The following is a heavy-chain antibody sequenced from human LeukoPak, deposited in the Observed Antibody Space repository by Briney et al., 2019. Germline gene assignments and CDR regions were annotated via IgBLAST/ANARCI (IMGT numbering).Heavy chain of an antibody. V-gene: IGHV4-59*01. D-gene: IGHD6-13*01. CDR2: IYYSGST. CDR1: GGSISSYY. J-gene: IGHJ4*02. CDR3: AGGLMMAVAGRGEFHY. Sequence: TSETLSLTCIVSGGSISSYYWSWIRKPPGKGLEWIGYIYYSGSTNYNPSLKSRVTISVTTSKNQFSLKLRSETAADTAVYYCAGGLMMAVAGRGEFHYWGQGNRVTVSS.